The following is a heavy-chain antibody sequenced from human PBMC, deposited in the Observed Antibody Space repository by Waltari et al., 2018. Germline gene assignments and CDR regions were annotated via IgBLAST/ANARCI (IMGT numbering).Heavy chain of an antibody. Sequence: QVQLVASGGGVVKPGMSLRLSCSASGFSFSGFTLPWVRQAPGKGLEWVAVITYDGKHKDYADAVKGRFTISRDNSKNTVYLQMNILRLQDTAVYYCASDPSRLSTPGGYFDNWGQGTLVTVSS. CDR1: GFSFSGFT. CDR2: ITYDGKHK. V-gene: IGHV3-30*04. D-gene: IGHD2-8*02. CDR3: ASDPSRLSTPGGYFDN. J-gene: IGHJ4*02.